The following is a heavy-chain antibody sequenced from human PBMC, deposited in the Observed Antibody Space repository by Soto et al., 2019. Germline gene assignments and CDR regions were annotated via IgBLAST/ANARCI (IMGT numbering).Heavy chain of an antibody. CDR1: GFTFSSYA. CDR2: ISYDGSNK. D-gene: IGHD2-8*01. Sequence: QVQLVESGGGVVQPGRSLRLSCAASGFTFSSYAMHWVRQAPGKGLEWVAVISYDGSNKYYADSVKGRFTISRDNSKNTLYLQMNSLRAEDTAVYYCASKLYANYYGMDVWGQGTTVTVSS. J-gene: IGHJ6*02. CDR3: ASKLYANYYGMDV. V-gene: IGHV3-30-3*01.